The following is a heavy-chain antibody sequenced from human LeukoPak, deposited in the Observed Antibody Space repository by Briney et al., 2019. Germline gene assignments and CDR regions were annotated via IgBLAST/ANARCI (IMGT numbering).Heavy chain of an antibody. CDR2: IYTSGST. CDR1: GGSISSGSYY. Sequence: SQTLSLTCTVSGGSISSGSYYWSWIRQPAGKGLEWIGRIYTSGSTNYNPSLKSRVTISVDTSKNQFSLQLNSVTPEDTAVYYCARDVVGAQLDYYYMDVWGKGTTVTVSS. V-gene: IGHV4-61*02. D-gene: IGHD1-26*01. CDR3: ARDVVGAQLDYYYMDV. J-gene: IGHJ6*03.